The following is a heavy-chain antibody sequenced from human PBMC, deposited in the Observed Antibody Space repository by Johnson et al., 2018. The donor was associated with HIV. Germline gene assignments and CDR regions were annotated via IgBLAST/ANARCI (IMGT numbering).Heavy chain of an antibody. CDR1: GFTFDDYA. V-gene: IGHV3-9*01. CDR3: ARSEITVVRGGAFDI. J-gene: IGHJ3*02. D-gene: IGHD3-10*01. CDR2: ISWNSGSI. Sequence: VQLVESGGGLVQPGRSLRLSCAASGFTFDDYAMHWVRQAPGKGLEWVSGISWNSGSIGYADSVKGRFTISRDNAKNSLYLEMNSLRAEDTAVYYCARSEITVVRGGAFDIWGQGTMVTVSS.